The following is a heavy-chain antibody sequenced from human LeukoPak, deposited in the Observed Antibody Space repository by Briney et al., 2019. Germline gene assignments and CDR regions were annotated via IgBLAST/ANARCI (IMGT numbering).Heavy chain of an antibody. CDR3: ARGPPNWGYDY. Sequence: ASVKVSCKTSGYTFSSYYMHWVRQAPGQGLEWMGIINPSGGSTSYAQKFQGRVTMTRDTSTSTVYMELSSLRSDDTAVYYCARGPPNWGYDYWGPGTLVTVSS. J-gene: IGHJ4*02. V-gene: IGHV1-46*01. CDR2: INPSGGST. D-gene: IGHD7-27*01. CDR1: GYTFSSYY.